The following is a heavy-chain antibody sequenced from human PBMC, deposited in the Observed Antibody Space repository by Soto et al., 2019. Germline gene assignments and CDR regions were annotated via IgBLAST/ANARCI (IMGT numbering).Heavy chain of an antibody. CDR3: AKECEASDIDAFDA. D-gene: IGHD3-9*01. CDR1: GFTFSHYA. J-gene: IGHJ3*01. Sequence: EVQLLESGGDLVQPGGSLRLSCAASGFTFSHYALSWVRQAPGKGLEWISGFGSSAGIPFYADSVKGRFTISRDNSKNTLYLQMNNLRAEDRAKYFFAKECEASDIDAFDAWCQGTLVTVSS. V-gene: IGHV3-23*01. CDR2: FGSSAGIP.